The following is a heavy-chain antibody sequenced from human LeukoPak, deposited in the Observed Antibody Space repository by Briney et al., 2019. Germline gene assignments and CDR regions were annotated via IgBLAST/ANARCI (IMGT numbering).Heavy chain of an antibody. CDR3: ARISGITMIVVIISQDAFDI. D-gene: IGHD3-22*01. J-gene: IGHJ3*02. CDR1: GGSFSGYY. Sequence: SETLSLTCAVYGGSFSGYYWSWIRQPPGKGLEWIGEINHSGSTNYNPSLKSRVTISVDTSKNQFSLKLSSVTVADTAVYYCARISGITMIVVIISQDAFDIWGQGTMATVSS. V-gene: IGHV4-34*01. CDR2: INHSGST.